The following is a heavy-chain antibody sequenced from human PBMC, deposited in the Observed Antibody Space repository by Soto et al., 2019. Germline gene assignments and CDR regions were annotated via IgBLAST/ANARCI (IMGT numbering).Heavy chain of an antibody. CDR1: GYTLTELS. J-gene: IGHJ5*02. Sequence: ASVKVSCKVSGYTLTELSMHWVRQAPGKGLEWMGGFDPEDGETIYAQKFQGRVTMTEDTSTDTAYMELSSLRSEDTAVYYCATVLQYFDWLSYPYNWFDPWGQGTLVTVSS. V-gene: IGHV1-24*01. D-gene: IGHD3-9*01. CDR2: FDPEDGET. CDR3: ATVLQYFDWLSYPYNWFDP.